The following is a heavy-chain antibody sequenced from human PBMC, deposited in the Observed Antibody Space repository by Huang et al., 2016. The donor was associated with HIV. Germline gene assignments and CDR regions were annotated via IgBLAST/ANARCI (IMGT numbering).Heavy chain of an antibody. Sequence: QVQLVQSGAEVKKPGSSVKVSCKASGGTFSSYAISWVRQAPGQGLEWRGGIIPIVGTANYAQKFQGRVTITADESTSTAYRELSSLRSEDTAVYYCARDTGPNGYWYFDLWGRGTLVTVSS. D-gene: IGHD1-1*01. CDR1: GGTFSSYA. V-gene: IGHV1-69*01. J-gene: IGHJ2*01. CDR3: ARDTGPNGYWYFDL. CDR2: IIPIVGTA.